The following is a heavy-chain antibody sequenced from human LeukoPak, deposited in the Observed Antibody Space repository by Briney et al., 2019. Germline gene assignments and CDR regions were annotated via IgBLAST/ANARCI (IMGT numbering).Heavy chain of an antibody. CDR3: VRGLYRLGWDY. J-gene: IGHJ4*02. D-gene: IGHD3-16*01. CDR2: VSSDWGTT. Sequence: HPGGSLRLSCSASRFSLSSYNMHWVRQAPGKGLEFVSGVSSDWGTTDYADSARDRFTISRDNSKNTLYLQMSSLRAEDTAIYYCVRGLYRLGWDYWGPWTLVSVSS. V-gene: IGHV3-64D*06. CDR1: RFSLSSYN.